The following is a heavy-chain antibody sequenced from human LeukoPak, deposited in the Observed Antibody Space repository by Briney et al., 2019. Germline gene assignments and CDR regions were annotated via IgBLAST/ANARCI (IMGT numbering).Heavy chain of an antibody. J-gene: IGHJ4*02. Sequence: SETLSLTCTVSGGSISSYYWSWIRQPARKGLEWIGRIYTSGTTHYNPSLKSRVTMSVDTSKNQFSLKLSSVTAADTAVYYCAGLSTVTTSFDYWGQGTLVTVSS. CDR3: AGLSTVTTSFDY. CDR2: IYTSGTT. D-gene: IGHD4-17*01. V-gene: IGHV4-4*07. CDR1: GGSISSYY.